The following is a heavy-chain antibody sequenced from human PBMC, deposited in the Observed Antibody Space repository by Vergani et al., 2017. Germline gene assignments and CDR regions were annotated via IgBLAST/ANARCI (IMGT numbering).Heavy chain of an antibody. V-gene: IGHV3-48*03. J-gene: IGHJ4*02. CDR1: GFTFSSYE. CDR2: ISSSGSTI. Sequence: EVQLVESGGGLVQPGGSLRLSCAASGFTFSSYEMNWVRQAPGKGLEWVSYISSSGSTIYYADSVKGRFTISRDNAKNSLYLQMNSLRAEDTAVYYCARVLSVGYYDSSGYSDYWGQGTLVTVSS. D-gene: IGHD3-22*01. CDR3: ARVLSVGYYDSSGYSDY.